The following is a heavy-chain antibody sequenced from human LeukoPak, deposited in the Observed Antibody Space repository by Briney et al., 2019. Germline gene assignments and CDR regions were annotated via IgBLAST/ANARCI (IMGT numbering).Heavy chain of an antibody. CDR3: ARGYCSGGSCYQNY. D-gene: IGHD2-15*01. V-gene: IGHV1-69*01. CDR1: GGTFSSYA. Sequence: ASVKVSCKASGGTFSSYAISWVRQAPGQGLEWMGGIIPIFGTANYAQKFQGRVTITADESTSTAYMELSSLRSEDTAVYYCARGYCSGGSCYQNYWGQGTLDTVSS. J-gene: IGHJ4*02. CDR2: IIPIFGTA.